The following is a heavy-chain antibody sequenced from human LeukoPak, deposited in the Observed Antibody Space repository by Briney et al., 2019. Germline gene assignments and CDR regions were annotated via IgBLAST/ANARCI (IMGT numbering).Heavy chain of an antibody. CDR3: AKGPLTEVAGTTWDY. J-gene: IGHJ4*02. CDR1: GFIFDDYA. D-gene: IGHD6-19*01. V-gene: IGHV3-9*01. CDR2: ITWGRDNL. Sequence: GGSLRPSCAVSGFIFDDYAMHWVRQAPGKGLEWVSGITWGRDNLAYAASVKGRFTISRDNSKNTLYLQMNSLRAEDTAVYNCAKGPLTEVAGTTWDYWGQGTPVTVSS.